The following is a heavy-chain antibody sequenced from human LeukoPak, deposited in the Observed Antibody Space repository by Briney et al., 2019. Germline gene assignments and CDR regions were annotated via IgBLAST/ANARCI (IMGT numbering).Heavy chain of an antibody. Sequence: ASVTVSCKGSGYTFTSYDINWVRQATGQGLGWMGWMNPNSGNTGYAQKFQGRVTMTRNTSISTAYTELSSLRSEDTAVYYCARGRSSRSWYPDYWGQGTLVTVSS. CDR1: GYTFTSYD. J-gene: IGHJ4*02. CDR3: ARGRSSRSWYPDY. V-gene: IGHV1-8*01. D-gene: IGHD6-13*01. CDR2: MNPNSGNT.